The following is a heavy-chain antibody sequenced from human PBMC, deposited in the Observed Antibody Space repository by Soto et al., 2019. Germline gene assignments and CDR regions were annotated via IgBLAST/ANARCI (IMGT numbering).Heavy chain of an antibody. CDR3: AREVKVPAAADAFDI. D-gene: IGHD2-2*01. Sequence: QVQLQESGPGLVKPSQTLSLTCTVSGGSISNGNYYWSWIRQHPEKGLEWIGYIDYSGTTHYNPSLESLVTISVDTSNNQFSLNLSSVTAADTAVYYCAREVKVPAAADAFDIWGQGTMVTVSS. V-gene: IGHV4-31*01. CDR2: IDYSGTT. CDR1: GGSISNGNYY. J-gene: IGHJ3*02.